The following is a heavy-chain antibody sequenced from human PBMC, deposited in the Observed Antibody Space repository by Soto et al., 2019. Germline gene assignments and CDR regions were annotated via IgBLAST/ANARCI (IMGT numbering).Heavy chain of an antibody. Sequence: QVQLVESGGGVVQPGRSLRLSCAASGFTFSDYAMHWVRQAPGKGLEWVTLISYDGNNKYYADSVKGRFTTSRDNSKNTRYLQMNSLRAEDTAVYYCARDTLSVAMGLIHYWGQGTLVTVSS. J-gene: IGHJ4*02. V-gene: IGHV3-30-3*01. CDR1: GFTFSDYA. D-gene: IGHD5-12*01. CDR3: ARDTLSVAMGLIHY. CDR2: ISYDGNNK.